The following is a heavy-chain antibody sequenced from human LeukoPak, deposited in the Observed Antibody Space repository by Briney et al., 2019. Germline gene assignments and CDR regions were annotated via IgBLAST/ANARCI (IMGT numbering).Heavy chain of an antibody. V-gene: IGHV3-48*03. CDR1: GFTFSSYE. CDR2: ISSSGSTI. J-gene: IGHJ3*02. Sequence: GRSLRLSCAASGFTFSSYEMNWVSQAPGKGLEWVSYISSSGSTIYYADSVKGGFTISRDNAKNSLYLQMNSLRAEDTAVYYCAREGAGAFDIWGQGTMVTVSS. CDR3: AREGAGAFDI.